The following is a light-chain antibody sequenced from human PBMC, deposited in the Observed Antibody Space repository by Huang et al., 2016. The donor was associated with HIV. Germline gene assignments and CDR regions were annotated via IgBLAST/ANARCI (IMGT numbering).Light chain of an antibody. CDR3: MQALQTPYT. CDR2: LGS. Sequence: DIVMTQFPLSLPVIPGEPASISCKSTQSLLHSNGYNYLDWYLQKPGQSPRLLIYLGSNRASGVPDRFSGSGSGTDFTLKINKVEAEDVGVYYCMQALQTPYTFGQGTKLEIK. J-gene: IGKJ2*01. CDR1: QSLLHSNGYNY. V-gene: IGKV2-28*01.